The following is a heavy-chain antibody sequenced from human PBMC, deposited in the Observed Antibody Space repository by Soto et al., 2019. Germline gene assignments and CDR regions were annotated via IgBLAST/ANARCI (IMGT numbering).Heavy chain of an antibody. D-gene: IGHD4-17*01. J-gene: IGHJ4*02. CDR3: ARGRVPPSHDYRDYFDY. V-gene: IGHV1-46*01. CDR2: INPSGGST. CDR1: GYTFTSYY. Sequence: ASVKVSCKASGYTFTSYYMHWVRQAPGQGLEWMGIINPSGGSTSYAQKFQGRVTMTRDTSTSTVYMELSSLRSEDTAVYYCARGRVPPSHDYRDYFDYWGQGTLVTVSS.